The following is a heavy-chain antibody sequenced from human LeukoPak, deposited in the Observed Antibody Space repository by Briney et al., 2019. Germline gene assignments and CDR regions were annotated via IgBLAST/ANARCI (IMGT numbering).Heavy chain of an antibody. CDR3: AKGGSKYYYMDV. D-gene: IGHD2-2*01. V-gene: IGHV3-48*01. Sequence: GGSLRLSCEASGFTFSSFAMTWVRQSPVKGLEWVSYINRDSDTIYYLDSVRGRFTISRDNARNSLYLQMNSLRAEDTAVYYCAKGGSKYYYMDVWGKGTTVTISS. CDR1: GFTFSSFA. J-gene: IGHJ6*03. CDR2: INRDSDTI.